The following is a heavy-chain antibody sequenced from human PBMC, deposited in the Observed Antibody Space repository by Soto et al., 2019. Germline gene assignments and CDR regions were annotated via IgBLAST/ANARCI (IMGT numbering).Heavy chain of an antibody. J-gene: IGHJ4*02. Sequence: QVQLVQSGAEVKKPGSSVKVSCKASGGTFSGYVISWVRQAPGQGLEWMGGILPIFGSTNYTQKLQGRVIITADKSTITAYMDLTSLRFKDTSVYYCARDYYSTGLHFWGQGTLVTVSS. CDR2: ILPIFGST. D-gene: IGHD3-10*01. CDR1: GGTFSGYV. V-gene: IGHV1-69*06. CDR3: ARDYYSTGLHF.